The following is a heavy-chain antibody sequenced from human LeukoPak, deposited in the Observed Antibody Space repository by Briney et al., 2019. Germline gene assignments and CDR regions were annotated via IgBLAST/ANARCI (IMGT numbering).Heavy chain of an antibody. V-gene: IGHV1-18*01. D-gene: IGHD1-26*01. J-gene: IGHJ5*02. Sequence: ASAKVSCKASGYTFTSYGISWVRQAPGQGLEWMGWISAYNGNTNYAQKLQGRVTMTTDTSTSTAYMELRSLRSDDTAVYYCARVGISSPENWFDPWGQGTLVTVSS. CDR1: GYTFTSYG. CDR2: ISAYNGNT. CDR3: ARVGISSPENWFDP.